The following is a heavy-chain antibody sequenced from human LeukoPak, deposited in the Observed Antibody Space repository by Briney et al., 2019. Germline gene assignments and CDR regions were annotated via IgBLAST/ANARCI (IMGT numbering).Heavy chain of an antibody. D-gene: IGHD3-9*01. CDR3: ARYQTNVLTGYYWFDP. CDR2: IYYSGST. V-gene: IGHV4-31*03. Sequence: SQTLSLTCTVSGVSISSGGYYWSWIRQHPGKGLEWIGYIYYSGSTYYNPSLKSRVTISVDTSKNQFSLKLSSVTAADTAVYYCARYQTNVLTGYYWFDPWGQGTLVTVSS. CDR1: GVSISSGGYY. J-gene: IGHJ5*02.